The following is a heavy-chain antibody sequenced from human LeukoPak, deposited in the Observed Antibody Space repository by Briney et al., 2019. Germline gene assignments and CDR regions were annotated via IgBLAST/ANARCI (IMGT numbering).Heavy chain of an antibody. CDR2: ISSSSSYI. D-gene: IGHD1-26*01. CDR3: ARDGAFGGSYVY. CDR1: GFTFSSYE. V-gene: IGHV3-21*01. J-gene: IGHJ4*02. Sequence: PGGSLRLSCAASGFTFSSYEMNWVRQAPGKGLEWVSSISSSSSYIYYADSVKGRFTISRDNAKNSLYLQMNSLRAEDTAVYYCARDGAFGGSYVYWGQGTLVTVSS.